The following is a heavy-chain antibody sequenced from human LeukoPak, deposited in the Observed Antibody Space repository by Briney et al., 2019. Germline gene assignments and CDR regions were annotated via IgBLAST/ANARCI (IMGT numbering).Heavy chain of an antibody. CDR2: IYTSGST. Sequence: PSETLSLTCTVSGGSISSCYWSWIRQPAGKGLEWIGRIYTSGSTNYNPSLKSRVTMSVDTSKNQFSLKLSSVTAADTAVYYCASGIPYYDGSGYYPWYLDYWGQGTLVTVSS. J-gene: IGHJ4*02. CDR3: ASGIPYYDGSGYYPWYLDY. CDR1: GGSISSCY. D-gene: IGHD3-22*01. V-gene: IGHV4-4*07.